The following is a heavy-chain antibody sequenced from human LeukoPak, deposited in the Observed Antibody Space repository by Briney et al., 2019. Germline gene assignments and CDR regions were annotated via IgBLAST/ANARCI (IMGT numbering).Heavy chain of an antibody. CDR2: IKQDGSEK. D-gene: IGHD3-3*01. CDR3: AREKALRFLEWPDYGMDV. CDR1: GFTVSSNY. Sequence: PGGSLRLSCAASGFTVSSNYMSWVRQAPGKGLEWVANIKQDGSEKYYVDSVKGRFTISRDNAKNSLYLQMNSLRAEDTAVYYCAREKALRFLEWPDYGMDVWGQGTTVTVSS. V-gene: IGHV3-7*01. J-gene: IGHJ6*02.